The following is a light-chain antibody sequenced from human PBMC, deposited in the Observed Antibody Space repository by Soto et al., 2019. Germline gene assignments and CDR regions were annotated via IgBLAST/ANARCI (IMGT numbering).Light chain of an antibody. CDR1: QSVSSN. CDR2: GAS. Sequence: EIVMTHSPATLSVSPGERATLSCRASQSVSSNLAWYQQKPGQAPRLLIYGASTRATGIPARFSGSGSGTEFTLTISSLQSEDFAVYYCQQYNNWPRTFGQVTKAAIK. CDR3: QQYNNWPRT. J-gene: IGKJ1*01. V-gene: IGKV3-15*01.